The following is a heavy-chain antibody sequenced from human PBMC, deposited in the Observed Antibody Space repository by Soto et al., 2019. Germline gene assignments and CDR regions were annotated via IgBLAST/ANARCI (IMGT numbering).Heavy chain of an antibody. D-gene: IGHD3-10*01. V-gene: IGHV4-31*03. CDR2: IYYSGST. J-gene: IGHJ4*02. CDR3: ARAYVWFGELLFYYFDY. CDR1: GGSISSGGYY. Sequence: SETLSLTCTVSGGSISSGGYYWSWIRQHPGKGLEWIGYIYYSGSTYYNPSLKSRVTISVDTSKNQFSLKLSSVTAADTAVYYCARAYVWFGELLFYYFDYWGQGTLVTVSS.